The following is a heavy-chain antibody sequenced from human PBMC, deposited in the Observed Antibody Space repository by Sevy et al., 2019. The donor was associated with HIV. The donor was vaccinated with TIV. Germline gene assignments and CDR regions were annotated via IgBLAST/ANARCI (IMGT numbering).Heavy chain of an antibody. V-gene: IGHV3-7*03. D-gene: IGHD3-16*02. Sequence: GGSLRLSCAASGFTFSSYWMSWVRQAPGKGLEWVANIKQDGSEKYYVDSVKGRFTISRDNAKNSLYLQMNSLRAEDTDVYYCARIDVDAYYDYVWGSYRPGDAFDIWGQGTMVTVSS. J-gene: IGHJ3*02. CDR1: GFTFSSYW. CDR3: ARIDVDAYYDYVWGSYRPGDAFDI. CDR2: IKQDGSEK.